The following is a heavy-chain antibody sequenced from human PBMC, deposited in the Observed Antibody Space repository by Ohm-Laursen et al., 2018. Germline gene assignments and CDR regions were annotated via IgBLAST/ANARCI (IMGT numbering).Heavy chain of an antibody. V-gene: IGHV1-2*02. CDR1: AYTFTGYY. CDR2: INPNSGGT. J-gene: IGHJ3*02. Sequence: SVKVSCKASAYTFTGYYMHWVRQAPGLGLEWMGWINPNSGGTNYAQKFQGRVAMTRDTSINTAYMELSGLRSDDTAVYYCAREGVIATNINQGNDAFDIWGQGAMVTVSS. CDR3: AREGVIATNINQGNDAFDI. D-gene: IGHD2-21*01.